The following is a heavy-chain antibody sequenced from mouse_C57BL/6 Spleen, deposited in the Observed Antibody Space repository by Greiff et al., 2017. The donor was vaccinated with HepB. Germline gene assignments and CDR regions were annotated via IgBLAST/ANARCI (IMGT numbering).Heavy chain of an antibody. CDR2: IDPSVSET. J-gene: IGHJ3*01. CDR1: GYTFTSYW. CDR3: ARGEATDAWFAY. D-gene: IGHD3-2*02. V-gene: IGHV1-52*01. Sequence: QVQLQQPGAELVRPGSSVKLSCKASGYTFTSYWMHWVKQRPIQGLEWIGNIDPSVSETHYNQKFKDKATLTVDKSSSTAYMQLSSLTSEDSAVYYCARGEATDAWFAYWGQGTLVTVSA.